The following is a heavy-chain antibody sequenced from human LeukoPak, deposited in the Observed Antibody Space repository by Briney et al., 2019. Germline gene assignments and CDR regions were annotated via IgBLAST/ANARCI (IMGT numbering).Heavy chain of an antibody. D-gene: IGHD1-26*01. Sequence: SQTLSLTCTVSGGSISSGDYYWSWIRQPPGKGLEWIGYIYYSGSTYYNPSLKSRVTISVDTTKNQFSLKLSSVTAADTAVYYCAREISGSYYVDYWGQGTLVTVSS. CDR3: AREISGSYYVDY. V-gene: IGHV4-30-4*08. CDR1: GGSISSGDYY. CDR2: IYYSGST. J-gene: IGHJ4*02.